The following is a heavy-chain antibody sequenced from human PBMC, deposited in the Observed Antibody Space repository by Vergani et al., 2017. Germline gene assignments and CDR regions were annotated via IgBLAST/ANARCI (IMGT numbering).Heavy chain of an antibody. CDR1: GLPFSSHA. D-gene: IGHD5-24*01. Sequence: EVQLLQSEGAVVQPGGPWRLSLVAFGLPFSSHAMSWVPQGHGQGLEWISSIKNTGDSTNYADAVKGRFTISRDNSKNTLYLQINSLRVKDTAVYYCGSESDNYNWGQGTLVTVSS. CDR3: GSESDNYN. V-gene: IGHV3-23*01. J-gene: IGHJ4*02. CDR2: IKNTGDST.